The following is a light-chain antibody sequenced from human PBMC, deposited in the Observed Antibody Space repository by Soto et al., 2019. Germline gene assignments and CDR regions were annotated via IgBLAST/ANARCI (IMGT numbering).Light chain of an antibody. V-gene: IGKV1-5*03. CDR3: QQFNSYPYS. Sequence: DIQMTQSPSTLSASVGDRVTITCWASQSISSWLAWYQQKPGKAPKVLMYKASILESGVPSRFSGNRSGTEFTLTISSLQADDFATYYCQQFNSYPYSFGQGTKLEIK. CDR1: QSISSW. CDR2: KAS. J-gene: IGKJ2*03.